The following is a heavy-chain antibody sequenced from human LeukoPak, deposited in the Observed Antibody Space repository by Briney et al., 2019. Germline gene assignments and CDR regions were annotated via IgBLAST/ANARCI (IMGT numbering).Heavy chain of an antibody. CDR2: ISYDGSNK. J-gene: IGHJ6*02. V-gene: IGHV3-30*04. D-gene: IGHD5-12*01. Sequence: PGGSLRLSCATSGITFSSYAMHWVRQALGKGLEWVALISYDGSNKYYADSVKGRFTISRDNSKNTLYLQMNSLRAEDTAVYFCARRGPSKWLRPNYYYYAMDVWGQGTTVTVSS. CDR3: ARRGPSKWLRPNYYYYAMDV. CDR1: GITFSSYA.